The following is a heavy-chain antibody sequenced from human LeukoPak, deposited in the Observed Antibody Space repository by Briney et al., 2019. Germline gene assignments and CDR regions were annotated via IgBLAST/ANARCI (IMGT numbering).Heavy chain of an antibody. CDR1: GGTFSGYY. D-gene: IGHD3-10*01. Sequence: SETLSLTCAVYGGTFSGYYWSWIRQPPGKGLEWIGEINHSGDTNYNPSLKSRLTISVDTSNNQFSLKLSSVTAADTAVYYCARPMIRGVKWFDPWGQGTLVTVLS. CDR2: INHSGDT. V-gene: IGHV4-34*01. CDR3: ARPMIRGVKWFDP. J-gene: IGHJ5*02.